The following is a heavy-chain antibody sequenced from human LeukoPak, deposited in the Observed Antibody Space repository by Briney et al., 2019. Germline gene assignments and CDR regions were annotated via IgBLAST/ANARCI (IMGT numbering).Heavy chain of an antibody. D-gene: IGHD6-19*01. CDR1: GGTFSSYA. Sequence: SVKVSCKASGGTFSSYAISWVRQAPGQGLEWMGGIIPIFGTANYTQKFQGRVTITADKSTSTAYMELSSLRSEDTAVYYCARVIAVADTNWFDPWGQGTLVTVSS. V-gene: IGHV1-69*06. CDR3: ARVIAVADTNWFDP. CDR2: IIPIFGTA. J-gene: IGHJ5*02.